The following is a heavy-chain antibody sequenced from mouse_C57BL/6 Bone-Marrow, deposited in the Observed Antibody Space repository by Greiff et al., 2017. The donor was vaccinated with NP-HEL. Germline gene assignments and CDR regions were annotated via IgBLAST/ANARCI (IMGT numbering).Heavy chain of an antibody. Sequence: EVQRVESGGGLVQPKGSLKLSCAASGFSFNTYAMNWVRQAPGKGLEWVARIRSKSNNYATYYADSVKDRFTISRDDSESMLYLQMNNLKTEDTAMYYCVRSTAQAFAYWGQGTLVTVSA. V-gene: IGHV10-1*01. D-gene: IGHD3-2*02. CDR2: IRSKSNNYAT. CDR1: GFSFNTYA. CDR3: VRSTAQAFAY. J-gene: IGHJ3*01.